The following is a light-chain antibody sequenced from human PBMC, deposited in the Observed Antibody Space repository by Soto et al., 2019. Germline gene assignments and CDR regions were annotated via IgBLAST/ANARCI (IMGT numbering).Light chain of an antibody. V-gene: IGKV3-15*01. CDR1: QGVTTN. J-gene: IGKJ5*01. Sequence: EIVMTQSPASLSVSPVERVTLSCRAGQGVTTNFAWYQQKSGQSPRLLIYDVSTRATGVPARFSGTGSETDFTLTISGLQSEDSAVYFRQQYNNWPFSFGQGTRLEIK. CDR2: DVS. CDR3: QQYNNWPFS.